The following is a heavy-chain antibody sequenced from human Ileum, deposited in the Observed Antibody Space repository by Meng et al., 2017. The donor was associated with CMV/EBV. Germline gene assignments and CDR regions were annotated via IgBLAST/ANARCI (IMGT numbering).Heavy chain of an antibody. CDR1: GYSINSGYY. Sequence: SETLSLTCTVSGYSINSGYYWAWIRQSPGKGLEWIASIYQSGSTYYNPSLKSRVTISVYTSKNQFSLKLSSVTAADTAVYYCARADYSNYYYYGMDVWGQGTTVTVSS. V-gene: IGHV4-38-2*02. J-gene: IGHJ6*02. CDR2: IYQSGST. D-gene: IGHD4-11*01. CDR3: ARADYSNYYYYGMDV.